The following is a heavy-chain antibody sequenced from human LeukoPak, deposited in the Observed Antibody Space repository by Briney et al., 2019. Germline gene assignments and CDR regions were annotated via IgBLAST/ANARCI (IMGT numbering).Heavy chain of an antibody. J-gene: IGHJ4*02. D-gene: IGHD3-22*01. CDR3: ARLAGDSSGYYYHYFDY. CDR2: IYPGDSDT. V-gene: IGHV5-51*01. CDR1: GYSFTTYW. Sequence: GESLKISCKGSGYSFTTYWIGWVRQMPGKGLEYMGIIYPGDSDTRYSPSFQGQVTISADKSIGTAYLQWSSLKASDTAIYYCARLAGDSSGYYYHYFDYWGQGTLATVSS.